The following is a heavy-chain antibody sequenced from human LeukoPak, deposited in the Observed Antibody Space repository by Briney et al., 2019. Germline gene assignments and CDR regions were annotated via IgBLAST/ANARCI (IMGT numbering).Heavy chain of an antibody. CDR3: ARDGGIAARFTFDY. J-gene: IGHJ4*02. V-gene: IGHV1-69*05. Sequence: ASVKVSCKASGGTFSSYAISWVRQAPGQGLEWMGGIIPIFGTANYAQKFQGRVTITTDESTSTAYMELSSLRSEDTAVYYCARDGGIAARFTFDYWGQGTLVTVSS. CDR1: GGTFSSYA. CDR2: IIPIFGTA. D-gene: IGHD6-6*01.